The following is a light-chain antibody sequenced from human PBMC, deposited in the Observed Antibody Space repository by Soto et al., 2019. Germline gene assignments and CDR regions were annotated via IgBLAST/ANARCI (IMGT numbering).Light chain of an antibody. CDR2: GSS. J-gene: IGKJ1*01. Sequence: EIVMTQSPATLSVSPGERATLSCRASQSVSSKLAWYQQKPGQAPRLLIYGSSTGATGVPARFSGSGSGTEFTLTISSLQSEDFAVYYCQQYNNWPRTFGQGTKVEIK. V-gene: IGKV3-15*01. CDR1: QSVSSK. CDR3: QQYNNWPRT.